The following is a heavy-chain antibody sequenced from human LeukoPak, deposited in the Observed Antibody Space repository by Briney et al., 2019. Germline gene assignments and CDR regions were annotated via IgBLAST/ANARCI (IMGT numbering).Heavy chain of an antibody. V-gene: IGHV4-59*01. CDR1: GGSISSYY. CDR3: ARDNSVRDEAWWFNP. D-gene: IGHD5-24*01. Sequence: SETLSLTCTVSGGSISSYYWSWIRQPPGKGLEWIGYIYYSGSTNYNPSLKSRVTISLDTSKNQFSLKLSSVTAADTAMYYCARDNSVRDEAWWFNPWGQGTLVTVSS. J-gene: IGHJ5*02. CDR2: IYYSGST.